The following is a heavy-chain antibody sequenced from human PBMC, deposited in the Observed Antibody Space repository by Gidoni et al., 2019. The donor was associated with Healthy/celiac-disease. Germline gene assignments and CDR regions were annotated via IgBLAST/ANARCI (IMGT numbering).Heavy chain of an antibody. Sequence: EVQLLESVGGLVQPGGSLRLSCAASGFTFSSYAMSWVRQAPGKGLEWVSAISGSGGSTYYADSVKGRFTISRDNSKNTLYLQMNSLRAEDTTVYYCAKLSQYSSHYDYWGQGTLVTVSS. CDR3: AKLSQYSSHYDY. CDR1: GFTFSSYA. V-gene: IGHV3-23*01. D-gene: IGHD6-19*01. J-gene: IGHJ4*02. CDR2: ISGSGGST.